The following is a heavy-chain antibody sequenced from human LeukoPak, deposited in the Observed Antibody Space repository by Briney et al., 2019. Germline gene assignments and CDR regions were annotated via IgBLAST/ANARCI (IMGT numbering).Heavy chain of an antibody. CDR3: ARGMGYDSSGYYGAFDI. Sequence: GPLRLSWAAFGFPFDDYGMSWVPQAPGRGLEGVSGFNWNGGSTGYADSVKGRSTISRDNAKNSLYLQMNRLRAEDTALYYCARGMGYDSSGYYGAFDIWGQGTMVTVSS. V-gene: IGHV3-20*04. D-gene: IGHD3-22*01. CDR1: GFPFDDYG. CDR2: FNWNGGST. J-gene: IGHJ3*02.